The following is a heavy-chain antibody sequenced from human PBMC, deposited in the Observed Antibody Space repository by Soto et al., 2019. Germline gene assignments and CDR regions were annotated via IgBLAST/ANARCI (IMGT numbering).Heavy chain of an antibody. CDR2: ISYDGSNK. Sequence: GGSLRLSCAASGFTFSSYGMHWVRQAPGKGLEWVAVISYDGSNKYYADSVKGRFTISRDNSKNTLYLQMNSLRAEDTAVYYCARVPAAGIYYYYYGMDVWGQGTTVTVSS. J-gene: IGHJ6*02. CDR1: GFTFSSYG. D-gene: IGHD6-13*01. CDR3: ARVPAAGIYYYYYGMDV. V-gene: IGHV3-30*03.